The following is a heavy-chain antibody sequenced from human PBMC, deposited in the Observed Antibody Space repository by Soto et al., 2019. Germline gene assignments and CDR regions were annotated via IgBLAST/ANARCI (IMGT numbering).Heavy chain of an antibody. CDR2: IYWDDDK. CDR1: GFSLTTSGGG. CDR3: AHRVLLTVFGLVTTTAIYFDF. J-gene: IGHJ4*02. V-gene: IGHV2-5*02. Sequence: QITLNESGPTQVKPRQTLTLTCTFSGFSLTTSGGGVGWIRQSPGKAPQRLALIYWDDDKSYSPSLKSRLTITKETSKNQVVLTMADLDPAATATYYCAHRVLLTVFGLVTTTAIYFDFWGQGTPVAVSS. D-gene: IGHD3-3*01.